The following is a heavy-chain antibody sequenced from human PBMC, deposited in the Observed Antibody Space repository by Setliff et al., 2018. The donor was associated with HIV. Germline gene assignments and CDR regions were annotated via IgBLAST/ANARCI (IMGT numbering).Heavy chain of an antibody. CDR1: GYTFSNYC. J-gene: IGHJ3*02. CDR2: INPNSGGT. V-gene: IGHV1-2*02. Sequence: ESLKISCKDSGYTFSNYCIAWVRQAPGQGLEWMGWINPNSGGTNYAQKFQGRVTMTRDTSISTAYVQWSSLKASDTAMYYCARRQTSGKAFDIWGQGTMVTVSS. CDR3: ARRQTSGKAFDI.